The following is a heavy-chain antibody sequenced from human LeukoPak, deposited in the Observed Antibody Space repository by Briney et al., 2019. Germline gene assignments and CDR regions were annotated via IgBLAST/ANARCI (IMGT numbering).Heavy chain of an antibody. Sequence: SQTLSLTCTVSGGSISTGGYYWSWIRQPPGKGLEWIGYISYSGGTYYNPSLKSRVSISVDTSKSQFSLKMSSVTAADTAVYYCASTSKYIGSGRDDSFDIWGQGTMVTVSS. CDR1: GGSISTGGYY. D-gene: IGHD3-10*01. V-gene: IGHV4-30-4*01. J-gene: IGHJ3*02. CDR2: ISYSGGT. CDR3: ASTSKYIGSGRDDSFDI.